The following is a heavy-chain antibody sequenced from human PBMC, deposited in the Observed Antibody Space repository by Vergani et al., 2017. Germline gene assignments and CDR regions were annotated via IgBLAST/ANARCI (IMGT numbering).Heavy chain of an antibody. Sequence: VQLVESGGGVVQPGRSLRLSCAASGFTFSSYSMNWVRQAPGKGLEWVSSISSSSSYIYYADSVKGRFTISRDNAKNSLYLQMNSLRAEDTAVYYCARRATVYRGTKGGNWFDPWGQGTLVTVSS. CDR2: ISSSSSYI. J-gene: IGHJ5*02. CDR3: ARRATVYRGTKGGNWFDP. V-gene: IGHV3-21*01. D-gene: IGHD2-2*02. CDR1: GFTFSSYS.